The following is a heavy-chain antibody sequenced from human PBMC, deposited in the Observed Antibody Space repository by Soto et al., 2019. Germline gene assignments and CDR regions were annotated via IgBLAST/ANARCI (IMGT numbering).Heavy chain of an antibody. V-gene: IGHV4-4*07. CDR2: IYTSGST. D-gene: IGHD3-10*01. CDR3: AREGFTMVRGVMNYYGMDV. CDR1: DGTIIGYD. Sequence: TSATKSNTYTVSDGTIIGYDGSWIRQPAGKGLEWIGRIYTSGSTNYNPSLKSRVTMSVDTSKNQFSLKLSSVTAADTAVYYCAREGFTMVRGVMNYYGMDVWGQGTTVTRSS. J-gene: IGHJ6*02.